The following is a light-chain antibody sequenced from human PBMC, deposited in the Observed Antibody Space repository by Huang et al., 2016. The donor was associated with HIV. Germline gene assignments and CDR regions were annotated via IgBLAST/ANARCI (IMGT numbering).Light chain of an antibody. V-gene: IGKV3-15*01. CDR2: AAS. J-gene: IGKJ1*01. CDR3: QQYNNWPRGT. Sequence: EIVMTQSPATLSVSPGERATLSCRASQSVSSDLAWYQQNPGPAPRLLIYAASIRAAGVPARFSGSGSGTEFTLTISSLQSEDFAVYYCQQYNNWPRGTFGQGTKVEIK. CDR1: QSVSSD.